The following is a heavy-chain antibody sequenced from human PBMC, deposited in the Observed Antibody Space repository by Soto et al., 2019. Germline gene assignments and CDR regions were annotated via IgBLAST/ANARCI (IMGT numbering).Heavy chain of an antibody. V-gene: IGHV3-30-3*01. Sequence: QVQLVESGGGVVQPGRSLRLSCAASGFTFSSYAMHWVRQAPGKGLEWVAVISYDGSNKYYADSVKGRFTISRDNSKNTLYLQMNSLRAEDTAVYYCASDFGTVYGGWAFDYWGQGTLVTVSS. D-gene: IGHD6-19*01. CDR3: ASDFGTVYGGWAFDY. CDR1: GFTFSSYA. CDR2: ISYDGSNK. J-gene: IGHJ4*02.